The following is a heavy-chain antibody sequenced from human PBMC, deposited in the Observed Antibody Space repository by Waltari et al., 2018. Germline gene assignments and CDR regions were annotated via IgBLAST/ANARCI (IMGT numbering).Heavy chain of an antibody. CDR3: ARDYYDSSGYYYDSGWFDP. D-gene: IGHD3-22*01. CDR1: GTFSSYA. CDR2: IIPIFGTA. Sequence: GTFSSYAISWVRQAPGQGLEWMGGIIPIFGTANYAQKFQGRVTITADESTSTAYMELSSLRSEDTAVYYCARDYYDSSGYYYDSGWFDPWGQGTLVTVSS. J-gene: IGHJ5*02. V-gene: IGHV1-69*01.